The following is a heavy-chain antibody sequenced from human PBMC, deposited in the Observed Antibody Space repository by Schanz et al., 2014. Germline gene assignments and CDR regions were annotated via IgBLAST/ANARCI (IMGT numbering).Heavy chain of an antibody. CDR3: TPAGMGVVAATPLLANFDL. Sequence: EVQLVESGGGLVKPGGSLRLSCAASGFTFSNAWMNWVRQAPGKGLEWVGRIKSKTDGGTTDYVAPVKGRFNISRDDSKTPLYLQMNTLKPEDTPVYSCTPAGMGVVAATPLLANFDLWGRGTLVTVSS. CDR2: IKSKTDGGTT. V-gene: IGHV3-15*01. CDR1: GFTFSNAW. D-gene: IGHD2-15*01. J-gene: IGHJ2*01.